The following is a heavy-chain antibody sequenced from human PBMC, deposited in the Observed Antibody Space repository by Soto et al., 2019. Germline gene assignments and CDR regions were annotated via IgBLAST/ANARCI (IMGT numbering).Heavy chain of an antibody. CDR1: GFTFDKVW. J-gene: IGHJ4*02. D-gene: IGHD1-26*01. CDR3: TTGRDDLLY. V-gene: IGHV3-15*07. Sequence: EVQLVESGGGLVKPGGSLRLSCEVSGFTFDKVWMNWVRQAPGKGLEWVGRIKSKTDGGKTDYAAPVKGRFTISRDDSKNMLYLQMNSLIAEDTGMYFCTTGRDDLLYWGQGTLVTVSS. CDR2: IKSKTDGGKT.